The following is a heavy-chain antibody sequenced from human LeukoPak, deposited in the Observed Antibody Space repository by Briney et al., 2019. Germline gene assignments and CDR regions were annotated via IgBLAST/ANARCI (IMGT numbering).Heavy chain of an antibody. V-gene: IGHV3-30*04. J-gene: IGHJ4*02. CDR1: GFTFSSYA. CDR2: ISYDGSNK. D-gene: IGHD3-10*01. Sequence: GGSLRLSCAASGFTFSSYAMHWVRQAPGKGLEWVAVISYDGSNKYYADSVEGRFTISRDNSKNTLHLQMNSLRAEDTALYYCVKFFLPYLAGGTGSRWGQGTLATVSS. CDR3: VKFFLPYLAGGTGSR.